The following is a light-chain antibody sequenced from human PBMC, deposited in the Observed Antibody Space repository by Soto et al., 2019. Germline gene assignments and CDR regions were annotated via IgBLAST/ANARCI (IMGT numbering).Light chain of an antibody. CDR2: GAS. J-gene: IGKJ1*01. CDR1: QSVRTN. CDR3: QQYFNWPLTWT. Sequence: EVVLTQSPATLSVSAGGTVTLSCRASQSVRTNVAWYQQIPGQAPRLLVYGASTRATGVPARFTGSGSGIEFSLTLSSLLSEDSAFYYCQQYFNWPLTWTFGQGTKVQIK. V-gene: IGKV3-15*01.